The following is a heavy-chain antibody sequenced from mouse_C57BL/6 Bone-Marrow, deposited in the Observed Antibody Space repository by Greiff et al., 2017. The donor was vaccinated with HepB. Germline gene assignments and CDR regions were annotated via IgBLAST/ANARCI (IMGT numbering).Heavy chain of an antibody. J-gene: IGHJ3*01. D-gene: IGHD2-4*01. CDR3: TIYDYDPGFAY. CDR1: GYTFTDYE. Sequence: QVQLQQSGAELVRPGASVTLSCKASGYTFTDYEMHWVKQTPVHGLEWIGAIDPETGGTAYNQKFKGKAILTADKSSSTAYMELRSLTSEDSAVYYCTIYDYDPGFAYWGQGTLVTVSA. CDR2: IDPETGGT. V-gene: IGHV1-15*01.